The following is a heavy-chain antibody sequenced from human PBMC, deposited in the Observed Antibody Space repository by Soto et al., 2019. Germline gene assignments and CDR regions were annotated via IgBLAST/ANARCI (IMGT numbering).Heavy chain of an antibody. V-gene: IGHV1-2*02. CDR1: GYTFTGYY. Sequence: ASVKVSCKASGYTFTGYYMHWVRQAPGQGREWMGWINPNSGGTNYAQKFQGRVTMTRDTSISTAYMELSRLRSDDTAVYYCARDFTSTYYYDSSGSRGAFDIWGQGXMVTVSS. CDR3: ARDFTSTYYYDSSGSRGAFDI. D-gene: IGHD3-22*01. J-gene: IGHJ3*02. CDR2: INPNSGGT.